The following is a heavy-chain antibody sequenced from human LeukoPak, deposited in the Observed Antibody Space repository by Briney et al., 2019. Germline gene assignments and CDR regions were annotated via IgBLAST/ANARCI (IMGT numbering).Heavy chain of an antibody. V-gene: IGHV3-23*01. D-gene: IGHD2-8*01. CDR1: GFTFSDSY. J-gene: IGHJ4*02. CDR3: AKAYGTNGYFQLPIDF. Sequence: GGSLRLSCAASGFTFSDSYMTWVRQAPGKGLECVSAITAGGDTTYYPDSVKGRFTISRDNSRNTLYLQLNNLRAEDTAVYYCAKAYGTNGYFQLPIDFWGQGTLVTVSS. CDR2: ITAGGDTT.